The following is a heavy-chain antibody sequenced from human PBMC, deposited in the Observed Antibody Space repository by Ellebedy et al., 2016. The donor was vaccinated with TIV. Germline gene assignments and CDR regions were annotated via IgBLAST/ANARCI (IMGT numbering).Heavy chain of an antibody. V-gene: IGHV3-23*01. CDR1: GFTFSSYA. Sequence: PGGSLRLSCAASGFTFSSYAMSWVRQAPGKGLEWVSSMSSSGGNTHSVDSVKGRFTISRDNFKNTVYLQMNSLRVEDTAIYYCAREATLAGPDACDIWGQGTMVTVSS. CDR3: AREATLAGPDACDI. CDR2: MSSSGGNT. J-gene: IGHJ3*02. D-gene: IGHD6-19*01.